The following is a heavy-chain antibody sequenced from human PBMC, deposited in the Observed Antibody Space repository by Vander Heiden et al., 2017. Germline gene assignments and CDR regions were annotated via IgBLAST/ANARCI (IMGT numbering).Heavy chain of an antibody. CDR1: GFTFSIYC. Sequence: DVQLVESGGGLVQPGCSLRLSCAASGFTFSIYCMHWRRQAPGKGLVWVSHINRDGSSTNYADSVKGRGTISGDNAKNRLDMQMNSLRAEETAVYDCARIWRGYSYEWDYWGQGTRGTVAS. CDR3: ARIWRGYSYEWDY. J-gene: IGHJ4*02. D-gene: IGHD5-18*01. V-gene: IGHV3-74*01. CDR2: INRDGSST.